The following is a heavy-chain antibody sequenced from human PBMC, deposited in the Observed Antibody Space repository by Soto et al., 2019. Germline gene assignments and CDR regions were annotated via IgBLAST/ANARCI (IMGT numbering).Heavy chain of an antibody. CDR3: ARDRGEMGHYDGFEY. J-gene: IGHJ4*02. Sequence: SVKVSCKASGGTFSSYAISWVRQAPGQGLEWMGGIIPIFGTANYAQKFQGRVTITADESTSTAYMELSSLRSEDTAVYYCARDRGEMGHYDGFEYWGQGTLVTVSS. D-gene: IGHD3-3*01. CDR1: GGTFSSYA. V-gene: IGHV1-69*13. CDR2: IIPIFGTA.